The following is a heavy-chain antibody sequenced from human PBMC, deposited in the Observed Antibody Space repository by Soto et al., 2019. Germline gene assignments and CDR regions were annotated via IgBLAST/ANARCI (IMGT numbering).Heavy chain of an antibody. D-gene: IGHD2-15*01. CDR1: GGSFDDFV. J-gene: IGHJ6*01. V-gene: IGHV1-69*06. CDR2: FISIFTKA. CDR3: AAGRRGVYGTYYYSLDV. Sequence: QVQLVQSGAEVKKPGSSVKVSCKASGGSFDDFVISWVRQAPGQGLAWMSGFISIFTKANYAEKFQERGTITASKSTSTDYMDLSSLKSEDTAVFYCAAGRRGVYGTYYYSLDVWGQGTTVTVSS.